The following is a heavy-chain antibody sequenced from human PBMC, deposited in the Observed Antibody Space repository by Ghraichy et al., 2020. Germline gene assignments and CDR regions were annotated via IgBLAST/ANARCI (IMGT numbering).Heavy chain of an antibody. J-gene: IGHJ1*01. D-gene: IGHD5-24*01. CDR2: TYYRSQWHH. CDR1: GDSVSSGIAA. Sequence: SQTLSLTCAISGDSVSSGIAAWNWVRQSPSRGLEWLGRTYYRSQWHHDYAVSVQGRITMSPDTSKNHFSLQLNSVTSEDTAVYYCARDQNGFVYWGQGIQVTVSS. V-gene: IGHV6-1*01. CDR3: ARDQNGFVY.